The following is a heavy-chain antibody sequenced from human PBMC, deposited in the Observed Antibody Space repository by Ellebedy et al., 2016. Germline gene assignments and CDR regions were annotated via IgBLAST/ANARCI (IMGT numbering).Heavy chain of an antibody. Sequence: GGSLRLSXAASGFTFSNAWMSWVRQAPGKGLEWVGRIKSKTDGGTTDYAAPVKGRFTISRDDSKNTLYLQMNSLKTEDTAVYYCTTDWETYYYDSSGYLSLDYWGQGTLVTVSS. CDR1: GFTFSNAW. V-gene: IGHV3-15*01. CDR3: TTDWETYYYDSSGYLSLDY. CDR2: IKSKTDGGTT. J-gene: IGHJ4*02. D-gene: IGHD3-22*01.